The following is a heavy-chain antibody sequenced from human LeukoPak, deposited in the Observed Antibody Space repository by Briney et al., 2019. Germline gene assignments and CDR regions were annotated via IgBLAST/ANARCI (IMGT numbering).Heavy chain of an antibody. Sequence: SETLSLTCTVSGGSISSYYWSWIRQPPGKGLEWIGYIYYSGSTNYNPSLKSRVTISVDTSKNQFSLKLSSVTAADTAVYYCARDMDRSWLINWFDPWGQGTLVTVSS. CDR1: GGSISSYY. V-gene: IGHV4-59*01. D-gene: IGHD6-13*01. CDR2: IYYSGST. J-gene: IGHJ5*02. CDR3: ARDMDRSWLINWFDP.